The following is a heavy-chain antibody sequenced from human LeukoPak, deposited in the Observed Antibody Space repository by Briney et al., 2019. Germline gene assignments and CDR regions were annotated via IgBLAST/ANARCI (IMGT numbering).Heavy chain of an antibody. V-gene: IGHV1-18*01. CDR2: ISPYSGNA. J-gene: IGHJ3*02. D-gene: IGHD6-6*01. CDR3: ARQQLVSPSAFDI. CDR1: DYTFNSYG. Sequence: GASVKVSCKASDYTFNSYGITWVRQAPGQGLEWMGWISPYSGNANYGQKLQGRVTMTTDTSTSTAYMELRSLRYDDTAVYYCARQQLVSPSAFDIWGQGTMVTVSS.